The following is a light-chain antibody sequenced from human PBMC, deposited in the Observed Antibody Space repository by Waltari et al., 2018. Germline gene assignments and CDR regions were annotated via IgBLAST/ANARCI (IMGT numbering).Light chain of an antibody. CDR1: QDINKE. J-gene: IGKJ4*01. Sequence: DIQMTQSPSSLSASVGDKVTVTCRASQDINKELAWYQQRPGKAPTLPIYAASTLQTGVSSRFSGSGSGTDFTLTISGLQPEDVATYYCQQDYAPPLTFGGGTKVEIK. CDR2: AAS. V-gene: IGKV1-27*01. CDR3: QQDYAPPLT.